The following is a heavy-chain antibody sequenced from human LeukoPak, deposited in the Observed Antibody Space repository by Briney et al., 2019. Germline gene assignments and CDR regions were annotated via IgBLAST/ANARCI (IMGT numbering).Heavy chain of an antibody. V-gene: IGHV1-2*02. CDR2: INPYTGDT. Sequence: ASVKVSCKASGYTLTGYYIHWVRQAPGQGLEWMGWINPYTGDTNSAQKFQGRVTMTRDTSISTAYMELSRLTSDDSAVYYCARGLYTMIRGVIIYWGQGTLVTVSS. J-gene: IGHJ4*02. CDR3: ARGLYTMIRGVIIY. D-gene: IGHD3-10*01. CDR1: GYTLTGYY.